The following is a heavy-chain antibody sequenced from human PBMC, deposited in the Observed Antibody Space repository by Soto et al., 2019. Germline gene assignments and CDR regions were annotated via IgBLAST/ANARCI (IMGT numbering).Heavy chain of an antibody. CDR3: ASNLGRYSGYDYPC. CDR2: INSDGSST. CDR1: GFTFSSYW. Sequence: GGSLRLSCAASGFTFSSYWMHWVRQAPGKGLVWVSRINSDGSSTSYADSVKGRFTISRDNAKNTLYLQMNSLRAEDTAVYYCASNLGRYSGYDYPCWGQGTLVTVSS. J-gene: IGHJ4*02. V-gene: IGHV3-74*01. D-gene: IGHD5-12*01.